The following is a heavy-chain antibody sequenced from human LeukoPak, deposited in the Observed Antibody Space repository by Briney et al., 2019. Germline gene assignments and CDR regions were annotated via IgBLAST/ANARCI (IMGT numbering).Heavy chain of an antibody. CDR1: GGSFSGYY. V-gene: IGHV4-34*01. J-gene: IGHJ5*02. CDR2: IHHSGST. Sequence: SETLSLTCAVYGGSFSGYYWSWIRQPPGKGLEWIGEIHHSGSTNYNPSLKSRVTISVDTSKNQFSLKLSSVAAADTAVYYCARRRRSGGNWFDPWGQGTLVTVSS. D-gene: IGHD1-26*01. CDR3: ARRRRSGGNWFDP.